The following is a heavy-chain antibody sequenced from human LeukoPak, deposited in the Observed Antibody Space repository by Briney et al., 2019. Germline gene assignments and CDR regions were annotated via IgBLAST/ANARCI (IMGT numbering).Heavy chain of an antibody. J-gene: IGHJ4*02. CDR2: ISSSSSYI. D-gene: IGHD2-2*01. CDR3: AGGCGTSCYAFDY. CDR1: GFTFSSYS. Sequence: GGSLRLSCAASGFTFSSYSMNWVRQAPGKGLEWVSSISSSSSYIYYADSVKGRFTISRDNAKNSLYLQMNSLRAEDTAVYYCAGGCGTSCYAFDYWGQGTLVTVSS. V-gene: IGHV3-21*01.